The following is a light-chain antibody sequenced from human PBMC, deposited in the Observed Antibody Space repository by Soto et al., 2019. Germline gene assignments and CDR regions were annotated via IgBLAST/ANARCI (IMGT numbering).Light chain of an antibody. V-gene: IGKV3-20*01. CDR2: GAS. Sequence: EIVLTQSPGTLSLSPGERATLSCRASQSVSSNSLAWYQLKPGQAPRLLIYGASNRATDIPDRFSGSGSGTDFTLTISRLEPEDFAVYYCQQYGTSPPFTFGPGTKVDSK. J-gene: IGKJ3*01. CDR1: QSVSSNS. CDR3: QQYGTSPPFT.